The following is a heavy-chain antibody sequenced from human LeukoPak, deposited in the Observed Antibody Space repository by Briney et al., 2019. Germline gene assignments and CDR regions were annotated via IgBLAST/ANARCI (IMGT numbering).Heavy chain of an antibody. J-gene: IGHJ4*02. CDR2: INPSSGVT. V-gene: IGHV1-2*02. CDR3: AREDTYGEYRPFDF. CDR1: GYTFTSYY. Sequence: ASVKVSCKASGYTFTSYYIHWVRQAPGQGLEWMGWINPSSGVTKFSQELQDRVTLARDTSLSTAYMELNSLTFDDTAIYYCAREDTYGEYRPFDFWGQGAPVTVSS. D-gene: IGHD5-18*01.